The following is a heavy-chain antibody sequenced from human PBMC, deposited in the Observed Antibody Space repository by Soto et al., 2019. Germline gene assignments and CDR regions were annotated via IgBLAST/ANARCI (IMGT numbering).Heavy chain of an antibody. CDR3: ARSQGSSTSLEIYYYYYYGMDV. J-gene: IGHJ6*02. CDR1: GGTFSSYA. D-gene: IGHD2-2*01. V-gene: IGHV1-69*13. CDR2: IIPISGTA. Sequence: SVKVSCKASGGTFSSYAISWVRQAPGQGLEWMGGIIPISGTANYAQKSQGRVTITADESTSTAYMELSSLRSEDTAVYYCARSQGSSTSLEIYYYYYYGMDVWGQGTTVTVSS.